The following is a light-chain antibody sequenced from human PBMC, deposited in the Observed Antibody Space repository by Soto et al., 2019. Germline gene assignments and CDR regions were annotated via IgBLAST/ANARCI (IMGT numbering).Light chain of an antibody. V-gene: IGLV2-23*01. Sequence: QSALTQPASVSGSPGQSITISCTGTSSDVGSYNLVSWYQQHPGKAPKLMIYEGSKRPSGVANRFSGSKSGNTASLTLSGLQDEDEADYHCCSDAGTRVFGGGTQLTVL. CDR3: CSDAGTRV. CDR1: SSDVGSYNL. CDR2: EGS. J-gene: IGLJ3*02.